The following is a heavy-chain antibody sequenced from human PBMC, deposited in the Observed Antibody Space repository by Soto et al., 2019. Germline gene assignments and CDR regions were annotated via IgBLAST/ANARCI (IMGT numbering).Heavy chain of an antibody. Sequence: HPSETLSLSCAASGFTFSTYGMHWVRQAPGKGLEWVALISYDGSNRNSADSVKGRFTISRDNSKNTLYLQMNSLRVEDTAVYYCAKDEVRTPSLYAMDVWGQGTTVTVSS. CDR3: AKDEVRTPSLYAMDV. D-gene: IGHD3-10*01. V-gene: IGHV3-30*18. CDR2: ISYDGSNR. CDR1: GFTFSTYG. J-gene: IGHJ6*02.